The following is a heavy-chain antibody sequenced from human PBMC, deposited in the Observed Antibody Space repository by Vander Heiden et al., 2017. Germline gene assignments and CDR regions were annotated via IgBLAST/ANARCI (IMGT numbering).Heavy chain of an antibody. D-gene: IGHD3-22*01. J-gene: IGHJ4*02. Sequence: EVQLVQSGAEVKKPGESLKISCTGSGYSFISYWIGWGPQVPGKGLEWMGCMYPGDSDVRYSPSFQGQVTISADKSISTAYLQWSSLKASDTAMYYCARPSNYYETSGYSHWGQGTLVTVSS. CDR2: MYPGDSDV. CDR3: ARPSNYYETSGYSH. V-gene: IGHV5-51*01. CDR1: GYSFISYW.